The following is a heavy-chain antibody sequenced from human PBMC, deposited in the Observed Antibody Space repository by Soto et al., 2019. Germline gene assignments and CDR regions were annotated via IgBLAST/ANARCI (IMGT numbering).Heavy chain of an antibody. V-gene: IGHV1-2*02. Sequence: GASVKVSCKASGYTFTGYYMHWVRQAPGQGLEWMGWINPNSGGTNYAQKFQGRVTMTRDTSISTAYMELSRLRSDDTAVYYCAGSSGYYAGSFGHYYEGMDVWGPGITVTVFS. CDR2: INPNSGGT. CDR1: GYTFTGYY. D-gene: IGHD3-22*01. J-gene: IGHJ6*02. CDR3: AGSSGYYAGSFGHYYEGMDV.